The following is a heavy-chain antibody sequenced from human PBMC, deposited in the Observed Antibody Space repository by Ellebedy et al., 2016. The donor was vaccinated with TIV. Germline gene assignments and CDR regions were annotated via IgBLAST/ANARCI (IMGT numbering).Heavy chain of an antibody. J-gene: IGHJ4*02. CDR3: TRFDSGLTNYFES. V-gene: IGHV3-73*01. Sequence: PGGSLRLSCAASGFTFSDASMHWVRQASGKGLEWVGRIRSKDNVYATAYAASVKGRFTISRDDSKNTAFLQMNSLKSEDTAVYYCTRFDSGLTNYFESWGQGALVTVSS. CDR1: GFTFSDAS. CDR2: IRSKDNVYAT. D-gene: IGHD3-10*01.